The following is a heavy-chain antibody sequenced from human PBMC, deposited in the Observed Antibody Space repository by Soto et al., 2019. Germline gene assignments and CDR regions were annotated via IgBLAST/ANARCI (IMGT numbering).Heavy chain of an antibody. V-gene: IGHV3-21*04. D-gene: IGHD1-26*01. CDR2: ISSGSSFI. CDR1: GFRFSSYG. CDR3: TRVLLGGYYGSDFEC. J-gene: IGHJ4*02. Sequence: GGSLRLSCTASGFRFSSYGMNWVRQALGKGLEWVSSISSGSSFIYYADSVKGRFIIARDNAKNSLYLQMNSLRANDTAIYYFTRVLLGGYYGSDFECWGQGTQVTVAS.